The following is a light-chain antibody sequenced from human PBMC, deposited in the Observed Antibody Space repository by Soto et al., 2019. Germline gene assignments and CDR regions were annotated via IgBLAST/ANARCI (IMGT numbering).Light chain of an antibody. CDR1: QGVVGN. J-gene: IGKJ1*01. CDR3: QQYGSPCT. CDR2: GAS. Sequence: EIVMTQSPATLSLSPGERATLSCRASQGVVGNLAWYQQKPGQAPMLLIYGASNRATGIPDRFSGSGSGTAFTLTIRRLEPVDFAVYYCQQYGSPCTFGQGTKVDI. V-gene: IGKV3-20*01.